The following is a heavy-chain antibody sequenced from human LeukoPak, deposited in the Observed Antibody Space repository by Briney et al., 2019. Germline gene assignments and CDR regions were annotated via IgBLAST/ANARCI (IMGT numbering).Heavy chain of an antibody. Sequence: SETLSLTCTVSGGSISSSSYYWGWIRQPPGKGLEWIGSIYYSGSSYYNPSLKSRVTISVDTSKNQFSLKLSSVTTADTAVYYCAGGHSGYSYGLDYWGQGTLVTVSS. CDR1: GGSISSSSYY. D-gene: IGHD5-18*01. V-gene: IGHV4-39*07. CDR2: IYYSGSS. J-gene: IGHJ4*02. CDR3: AGGHSGYSYGLDY.